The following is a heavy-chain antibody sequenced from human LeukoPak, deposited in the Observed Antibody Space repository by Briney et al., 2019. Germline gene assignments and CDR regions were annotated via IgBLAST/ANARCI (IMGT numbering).Heavy chain of an antibody. CDR1: GGTFSSYA. CDR3: ARESSIYYDILTGYFPDHFDY. D-gene: IGHD3-9*01. J-gene: IGHJ4*02. CDR2: IIPIFGTA. Sequence: SVKVSCKASGGTFSSYAISWVRQAPGQGLEWMGRIIPIFGTANYAQKSQGRVTITTDESTSTAYMEPSSLRSEDTAVYYCARESSIYYDILTGYFPDHFDYWGQGTLVTVSS. V-gene: IGHV1-69*05.